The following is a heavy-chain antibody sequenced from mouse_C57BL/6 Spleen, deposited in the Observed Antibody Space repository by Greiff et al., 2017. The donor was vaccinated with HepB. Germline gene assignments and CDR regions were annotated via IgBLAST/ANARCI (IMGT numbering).Heavy chain of an antibody. D-gene: IGHD1-1*01. CDR1: GYTFTSYW. V-gene: IGHV1-64*01. CDR2: IHPNSGST. Sequence: QVQLQQPGAELVKPGASVKLSCKASGYTFTSYWMHWVKQRPGQGLEWIGMIHPNSGSTNYNEKFKSKATLTVDKSSSTAYMQLSSLTSADSAVYYCARQLTTVDYWYFDVWGTGTTVTGSS. J-gene: IGHJ1*03. CDR3: ARQLTTVDYWYFDV.